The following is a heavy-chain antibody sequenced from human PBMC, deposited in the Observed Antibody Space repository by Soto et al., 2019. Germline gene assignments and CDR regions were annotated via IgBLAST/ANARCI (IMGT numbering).Heavy chain of an antibody. CDR3: VKGSLFSLGSGTSGDPDY. D-gene: IGHD3-10*01. V-gene: IGHV3-64D*06. CDR1: GFTFSNYA. J-gene: IGHJ4*02. Sequence: GSLRLSCSGSGFTFSNYAIHWVRQAPGKGLEYVSAINSNGDSTFYADSVKGRFTISRDNSKNTLYLQMSSLRTEDMAVYYCVKGSLFSLGSGTSGDPDYWGQGTLVTVSS. CDR2: INSNGDST.